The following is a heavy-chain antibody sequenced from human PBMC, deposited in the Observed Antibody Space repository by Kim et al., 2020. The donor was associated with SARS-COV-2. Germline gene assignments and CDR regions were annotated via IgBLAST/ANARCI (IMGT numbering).Heavy chain of an antibody. Sequence: SETLSLTCTVSGGSISSTNDYWGWIRQPPGKGLEWIGSIYYSGNTYYKPSLKRRVTISVDTSKNQFSLKLSSVTAADTAVYYCARHPDASGTPPAGYYYYGMDVWGQGTTVTVSS. CDR3: ARHPDASGTPPAGYYYYGMDV. V-gene: IGHV4-39*01. CDR2: IYYSGNT. CDR1: GGSISSTNDY. D-gene: IGHD3-10*01. J-gene: IGHJ6*02.